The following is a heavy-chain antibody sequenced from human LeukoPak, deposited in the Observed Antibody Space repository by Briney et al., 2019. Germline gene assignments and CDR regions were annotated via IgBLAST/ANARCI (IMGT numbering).Heavy chain of an antibody. CDR2: IRQDGDEK. CDR1: GFSLSRYW. CDR3: AREGDTSPGLDY. Sequence: PGGSLRLSCTASGFSLSRYWMSWVRQAPEKGLEWVANIRQDGDEKHYVDSVKGRLTISRDNAKNSVYLQMTSLRAEDTAVYFCAREGDTSPGLDYWGQGALVTVSS. V-gene: IGHV3-7*01. J-gene: IGHJ4*02.